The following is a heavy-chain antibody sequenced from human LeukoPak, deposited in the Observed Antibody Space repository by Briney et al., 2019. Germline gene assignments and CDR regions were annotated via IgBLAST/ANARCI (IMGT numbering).Heavy chain of an antibody. V-gene: IGHV1-46*01. D-gene: IGHD3-22*01. CDR1: GYTFTSYD. CDR3: ASNPLDSSGYYSYDY. J-gene: IGHJ4*02. CDR2: INPSGGST. Sequence: ASVKVSCKASGYTFTSYDINWVRQATRQGLEWMGIINPSGGSTSYAQKFQGRVTMTRDTSTSTVYMELSGLRSEDTAVYYCASNPLDSSGYYSYDYWGQGTLVTASS.